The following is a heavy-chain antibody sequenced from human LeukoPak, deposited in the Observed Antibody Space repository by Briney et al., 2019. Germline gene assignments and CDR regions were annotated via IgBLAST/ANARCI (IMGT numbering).Heavy chain of an antibody. CDR2: ISSSSSTI. J-gene: IGHJ4*02. CDR3: ARDTNQYDSSGYSHDY. CDR1: GFTFSSSS. V-gene: IGHV3-48*01. Sequence: GGSLRLSCAAPGFTFSSSSMNWVRQAPGTGLERASYISSSSSTIYYADSVKGRFTISRDNAKNSLYLQMNSLRAEDTAVYYCARDTNQYDSSGYSHDYWGQGTLVTVSS. D-gene: IGHD3-22*01.